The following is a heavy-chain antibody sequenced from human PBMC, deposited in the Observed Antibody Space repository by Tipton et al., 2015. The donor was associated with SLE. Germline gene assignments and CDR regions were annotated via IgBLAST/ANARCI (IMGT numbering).Heavy chain of an antibody. CDR2: IFNTGTT. D-gene: IGHD6-13*01. V-gene: IGHV4-39*07. J-gene: IGHJ4*02. CDR1: GDSVSSTNYY. CDR3: ARTEGSQYASWYFDR. Sequence: TLSLTCTVSGDSVSSTNYYWAWIRQPPGKGLEWVGTIFNTGTTYYNSSLKSRVTMSIDTSRNQFSLNLNSVIPADTAMYYCARTEGSQYASWYFDRWGRGTLVSVSS.